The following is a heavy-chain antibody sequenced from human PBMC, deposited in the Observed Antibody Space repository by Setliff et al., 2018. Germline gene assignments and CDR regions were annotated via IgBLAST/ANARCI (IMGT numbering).Heavy chain of an antibody. CDR3: ARQAHDLKGGTTLFYWFDP. CDR2: INHSGST. J-gene: IGHJ5*02. Sequence: SETLSLTCAVYGASFSGTYCSWIRQSPGKGLEWIGEINHTGSPNWIGEINHSGSTHYNPSLKSRVTISVDTSKNEFSLKVSSVTAADTAVYYCARQAHDLKGGTTLFYWFDPWGQGTLVTVSS. CDR1: GASFSGTY. V-gene: IGHV4-34*01. D-gene: IGHD1-26*01.